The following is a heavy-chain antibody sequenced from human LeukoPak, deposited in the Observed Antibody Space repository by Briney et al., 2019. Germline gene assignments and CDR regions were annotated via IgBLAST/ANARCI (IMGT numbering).Heavy chain of an antibody. CDR1: GFTFGKYW. V-gene: IGHV3-7*03. CDR2: IKLDGSEK. Sequence: GGSLRLSCVASGFTFGKYWMSWVRQAPGKGLEWVANIKLDGSEKNYVDSVKGRFTISRDNTKNSLYLQMNSLRAEDTAVYYCARDGDMGYCSGGSCYNYWGQGTLVTVSS. J-gene: IGHJ4*02. CDR3: ARDGDMGYCSGGSCYNY. D-gene: IGHD2-15*01.